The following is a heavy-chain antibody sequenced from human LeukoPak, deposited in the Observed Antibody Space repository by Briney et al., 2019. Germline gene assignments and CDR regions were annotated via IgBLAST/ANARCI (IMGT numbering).Heavy chain of an antibody. D-gene: IGHD3-22*01. CDR2: IKSDGST. CDR3: ARAPSEIGGYYPEYFRH. Sequence: PGGSLRLSCAASGFTFSTYWLHGVRPAPGKGRVWVSRIKSDGSTNYAASVKGRFTNCRDNATNTLSLQMHSLRPEDTGVYYCARAPSEIGGYYPEYFRHWGQGTLVTVSS. V-gene: IGHV3-74*01. J-gene: IGHJ1*01. CDR1: GFTFSTYW.